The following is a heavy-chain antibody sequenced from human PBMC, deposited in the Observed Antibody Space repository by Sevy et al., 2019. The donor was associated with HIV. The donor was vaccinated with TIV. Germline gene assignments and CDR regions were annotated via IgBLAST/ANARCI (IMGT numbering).Heavy chain of an antibody. CDR3: AKRKGNYYDSSGEYYFDY. CDR2: ISYDGSNE. D-gene: IGHD3-22*01. Sequence: GGSLRLSCAASGFTFRTYGMHWVRQAPGKGLEWVAIISYDGSNENYADSVKGRFTISRDNSKNTLYLQMSGLRAEDTAVYYCAKRKGNYYDSSGEYYFDYWGQGTLVTVSS. J-gene: IGHJ4*02. V-gene: IGHV3-30*18. CDR1: GFTFRTYG.